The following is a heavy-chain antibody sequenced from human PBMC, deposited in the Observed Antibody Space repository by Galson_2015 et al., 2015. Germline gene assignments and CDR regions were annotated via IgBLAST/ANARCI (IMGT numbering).Heavy chain of an antibody. Sequence: SVKVSCKASGGTFSSYAISWVRQAPGQGLEWMGGIIPIFGTANYAQKFQGRVTITADESTSTAYMELSSLRSEDTAVYYCARGGEMATRGNWFDPWGQGTLVTDSS. J-gene: IGHJ5*02. D-gene: IGHD5-24*01. CDR3: ARGGEMATRGNWFDP. CDR2: IIPIFGTA. V-gene: IGHV1-69*13. CDR1: GGTFSSYA.